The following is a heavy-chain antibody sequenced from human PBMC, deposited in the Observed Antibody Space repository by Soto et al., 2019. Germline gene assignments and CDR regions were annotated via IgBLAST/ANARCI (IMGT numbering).Heavy chain of an antibody. CDR2: ISYDGSNK. CDR3: VDRGLGMATPWFYYDAMDA. V-gene: IGHV3-30*03. J-gene: IGHJ6*01. CDR1: GFTFSSYG. Sequence: QVQLVESGGGVVQPGRSLRLSCAASGFTFSSYGMHWVRQAPGKGLEWVAVISYDGSNKYYADSVKGRFTISRDNSNNPLYLQINSLRAEDTAAYYCVDRGLGMATPWFYYDAMDAWGQGSTITFPP. D-gene: IGHD5-12*01.